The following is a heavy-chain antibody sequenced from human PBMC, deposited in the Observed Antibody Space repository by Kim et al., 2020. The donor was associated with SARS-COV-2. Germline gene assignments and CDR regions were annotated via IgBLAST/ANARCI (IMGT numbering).Heavy chain of an antibody. CDR3: ARGVGDSSVNY. D-gene: IGHD3-16*01. CDR2: IYSGGGST. V-gene: IGHV3-66*01. Sequence: GGSLRLSCAASGFTVSSNYMTWVRQAPGKGLDWVSVIYSGGGSTYYAASVKGRFAISRDNSKNTLYLQMNSLRAEDTAVYYCARGVGDSSVNYWGQGTLVTVSS. CDR1: GFTVSSNY. J-gene: IGHJ4*02.